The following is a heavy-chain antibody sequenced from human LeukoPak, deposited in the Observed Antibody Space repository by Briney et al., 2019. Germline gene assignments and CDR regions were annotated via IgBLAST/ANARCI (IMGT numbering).Heavy chain of an antibody. J-gene: IGHJ5*02. CDR3: ARERNSAFDP. CDR2: IRYDGSNK. CDR1: GFTFSSYG. V-gene: IGHV3-30*02. Sequence: GGSLRLSCAASGFTFSSYGMHWVRQAPGKGLEWVAFIRYDGSNKYYADSVKGRFTISRDNTKNSVYLQMNSLTVEDTAVYYCARERNSAFDPWGQGTLVTVSS. D-gene: IGHD3-10*01.